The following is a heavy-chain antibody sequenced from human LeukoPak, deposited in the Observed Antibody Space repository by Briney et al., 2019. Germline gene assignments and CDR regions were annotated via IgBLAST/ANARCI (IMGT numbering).Heavy chain of an antibody. CDR2: MNPNSGNT. CDR1: GYTFTSYD. V-gene: IGHV1-8*01. J-gene: IGHJ3*02. CDR3: ATVYSSGWYYTDAFDI. Sequence: GASVKVSCKASGYTFTSYDINWVRQATGQGLEWMGWMNPNSGNTGYAQKFQGRVTMTRNTSISTAYMELSSLRSEDTAVYYCATVYSSGWYYTDAFDIWGQGTMVTVSS. D-gene: IGHD6-19*01.